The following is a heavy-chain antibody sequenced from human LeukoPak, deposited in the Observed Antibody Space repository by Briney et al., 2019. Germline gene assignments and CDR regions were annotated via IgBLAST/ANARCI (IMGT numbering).Heavy chain of an antibody. D-gene: IGHD4-23*01. CDR3: ARIRRGKPREFDY. Sequence: SETLSLTCTVSGGSISSSSYYWGWIRQPPGKGLEWIGSIYYSGSTYHNPSLKSRVTISVDTSKNQFSLKLSSVTAADTAVYYCARIRRGKPREFDYWGQGTLVTVSS. V-gene: IGHV4-39*07. CDR1: GGSISSSSYY. CDR2: IYYSGST. J-gene: IGHJ4*02.